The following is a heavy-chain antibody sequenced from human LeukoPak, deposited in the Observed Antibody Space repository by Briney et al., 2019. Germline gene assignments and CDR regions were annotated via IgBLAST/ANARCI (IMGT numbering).Heavy chain of an antibody. D-gene: IGHD6-13*01. CDR1: GGTFSSYA. CDR2: IIPIFGTA. CDR3: ARSPGYSSSWYVYYFDY. J-gene: IGHJ4*02. Sequence: SVKVSCKASGGTFSSYAISWVRQAPGQGLEWMGGIIPIFGTANYAQKFQGRVTITADESTSTAYMELSSLRSEDTAVYYCARSPGYSSSWYVYYFDYWGQGTLVTVSS. V-gene: IGHV1-69*13.